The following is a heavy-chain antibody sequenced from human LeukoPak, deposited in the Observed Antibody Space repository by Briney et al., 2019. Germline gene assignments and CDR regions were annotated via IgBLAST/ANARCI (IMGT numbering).Heavy chain of an antibody. J-gene: IGHJ4*02. D-gene: IGHD5-12*01. Sequence: ASVKVSCKASGGTFSSYAISWVRQAPGQGLEWMGGIIPIFGTANHAQKFQGRVTITADESTSTAYMELSSLRSEDTAVYYCARASVGYSGYDYFDYWGQGTLVTVSS. V-gene: IGHV1-69*13. CDR3: ARASVGYSGYDYFDY. CDR1: GGTFSSYA. CDR2: IIPIFGTA.